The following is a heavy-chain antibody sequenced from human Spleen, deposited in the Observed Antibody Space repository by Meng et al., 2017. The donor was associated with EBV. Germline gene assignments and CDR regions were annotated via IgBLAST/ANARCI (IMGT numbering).Heavy chain of an antibody. D-gene: IGHD1-1*01. CDR3: AHQLSATYFDY. Sequence: QITLRESVPTLVKPTQTLTLTCTYSGFSLSANAVAVGWIRQPPGKALERLALIYWDDDKRYSPSLRNRLSITKDTSRNQVVLTVTNMDPVDTATYYCAHQLSATYFDYWGQGTLVTVSS. CDR1: GFSLSANAVA. V-gene: IGHV2-5*02. J-gene: IGHJ4*02. CDR2: IYWDDDK.